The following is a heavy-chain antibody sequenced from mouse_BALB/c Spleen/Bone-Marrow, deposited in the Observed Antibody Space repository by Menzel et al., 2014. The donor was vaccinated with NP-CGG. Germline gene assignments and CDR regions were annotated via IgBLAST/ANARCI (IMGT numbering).Heavy chain of an antibody. Sequence: LQQSGSELVRPGASVKLSCKASGYTFTTYWIHWVKQRHGQGLEWIGNIYPGSGNTNYGEKFKTKGTLTVDTSSSTAYMHLSSPTSEDSAVYYCTRWNGHYEGFAYWGQGTLDTVSA. CDR2: IYPGSGNT. J-gene: IGHJ3*01. D-gene: IGHD2-1*01. CDR1: GYTFTTYW. CDR3: TRWNGHYEGFAY. V-gene: IGHV1S22*01.